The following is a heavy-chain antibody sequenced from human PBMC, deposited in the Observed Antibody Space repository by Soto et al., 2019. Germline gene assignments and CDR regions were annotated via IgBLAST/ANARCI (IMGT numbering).Heavy chain of an antibody. D-gene: IGHD6-19*01. Sequence: EVQLLESGGGLVQPGGSLRLSCAASGFTFSSYAMSWVRQAPGKGLEWVSAISGSGGSTYYADSVKGRFTISRDNSKNTLYLQMNSQRAEDTAVYYCAKDHSSGWDHENADAFDIWGQGTMGTGSS. J-gene: IGHJ3*02. CDR3: AKDHSSGWDHENADAFDI. CDR2: ISGSGGST. V-gene: IGHV3-23*01. CDR1: GFTFSSYA.